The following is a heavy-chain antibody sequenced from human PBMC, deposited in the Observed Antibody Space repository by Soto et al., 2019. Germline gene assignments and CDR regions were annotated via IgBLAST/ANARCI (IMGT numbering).Heavy chain of an antibody. D-gene: IGHD1-20*01. CDR3: ARSGIPSFYYYYYMDV. CDR1: GLTFSSYA. V-gene: IGHV3-64*01. CDR2: ISSNGGST. J-gene: IGHJ6*03. Sequence: GGSLRLSCAASGLTFSSYAMHWVRQAPGKGLEYVSAISSNGGSTYYANSVKGRFTISRDNSKNTLYLQMGSLRAEDMAVYYCARSGIPSFYYYYYMDVWGKGTTVTVSS.